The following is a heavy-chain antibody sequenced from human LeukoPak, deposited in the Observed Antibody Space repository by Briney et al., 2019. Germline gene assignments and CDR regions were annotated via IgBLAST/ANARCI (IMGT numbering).Heavy chain of an antibody. D-gene: IGHD3-22*01. CDR3: ARGLVDYELPKGYIDY. Sequence: SETLSLTCTVSGGSISSYYWSWIRQPPGKGLEWIGYIYYSGSTNYNPSLRSRVTISVDTSKSQFSLKVTSVTAADTAVYFCARGLVDYELPKGYIDYWGRGTLVTVSS. J-gene: IGHJ4*02. V-gene: IGHV4-59*12. CDR1: GGSISSYY. CDR2: IYYSGST.